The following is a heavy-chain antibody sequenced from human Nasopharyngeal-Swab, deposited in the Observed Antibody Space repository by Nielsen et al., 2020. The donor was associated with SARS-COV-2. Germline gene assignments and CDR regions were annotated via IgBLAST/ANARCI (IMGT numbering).Heavy chain of an antibody. Sequence: WVRQAPGQGLEWMGIINPSGGSTSYAQKFQGRVTMTRDTYTSTVYMERSSLRSEDTAVYYCARELITIFGVVTNPYYGMDVWGQGTTVTVSS. D-gene: IGHD3-3*01. CDR2: INPSGGST. J-gene: IGHJ6*02. V-gene: IGHV1-46*01. CDR3: ARELITIFGVVTNPYYGMDV.